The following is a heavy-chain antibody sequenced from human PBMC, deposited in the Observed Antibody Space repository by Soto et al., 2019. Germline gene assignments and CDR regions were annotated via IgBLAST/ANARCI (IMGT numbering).Heavy chain of an antibody. CDR3: ARGVYYDVWSGFNPHPYYFDD. V-gene: IGHV3-30-3*01. J-gene: IGHJ4*02. Sequence: QVQLVESGGGVVQPGRSLRLSCAASGFTFSRHTMHWVRQAPGKGLEWVAAISDDGSNTYYADSVKGRFTISRDNSKNTKYPQMNSLSSEDTAVHHCARGVYYDVWSGFNPHPYYFDDWGQGTLVTVSS. D-gene: IGHD3-3*01. CDR1: GFTFSRHT. CDR2: ISDDGSNT.